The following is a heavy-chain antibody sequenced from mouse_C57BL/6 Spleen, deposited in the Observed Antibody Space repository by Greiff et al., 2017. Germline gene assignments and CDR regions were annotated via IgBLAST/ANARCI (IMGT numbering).Heavy chain of an antibody. Sequence: VQLQQPGAELVRPGSSVKLSCKASGYTFTSYWMDWVKQRPGQGLEWIGNIYPSDSETHYNQKFKDKATLTVDKSSSTAYMQLSSLTSEDSAVYYCARSIYYDYEYAMDYWGQGTSGTVSS. D-gene: IGHD2-4*01. J-gene: IGHJ4*01. CDR3: ARSIYYDYEYAMDY. CDR1: GYTFTSYW. V-gene: IGHV1-61*01. CDR2: IYPSDSET.